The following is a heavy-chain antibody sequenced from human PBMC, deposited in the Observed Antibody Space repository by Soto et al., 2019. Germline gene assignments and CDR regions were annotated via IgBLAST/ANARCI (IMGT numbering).Heavy chain of an antibody. J-gene: IGHJ5*02. CDR1: GFGFGGKT. Sequence: GGSLRLSCAASGFGFGGKTMYWVRQAPGRGLEWVALIAPDGSQIYYADSVKGRFTISRDNSKNTLYLQMDNLRAGDTSLYLCATDIHATWLLNSWGQGTLVTVSS. CDR3: ATDIHATWLLNS. V-gene: IGHV3-30-3*02. CDR2: IAPDGSQI. D-gene: IGHD2-2*02.